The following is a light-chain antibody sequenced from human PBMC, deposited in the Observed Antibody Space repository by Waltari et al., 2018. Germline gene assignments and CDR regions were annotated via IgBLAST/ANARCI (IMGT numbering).Light chain of an antibody. CDR2: GAS. J-gene: IGKJ2*01. Sequence: EIVMTQSPATLSVSPGERAILSCRASQTVSSTLAWYQQKPGQALRLLIYGASTRATGIPARFSGSGSGTDFTLTISSLQSEDFAVYYCQQCNNWPYTFGQGTRLEIK. CDR3: QQCNNWPYT. CDR1: QTVSST. V-gene: IGKV3-15*01.